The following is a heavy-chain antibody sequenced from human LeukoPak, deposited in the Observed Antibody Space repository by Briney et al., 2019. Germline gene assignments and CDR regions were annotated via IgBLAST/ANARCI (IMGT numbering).Heavy chain of an antibody. CDR1: GYTFTGYY. Sequence: ASVKVSCKASGYTFTGYYMHWVRQAPGQGLEWMGWINPNSGGTNYAQKFQGRVTMTKDTSISTAYMELSRLRSDDTAVYYCARDQRGYYGSGSYLNYWGQGTLVTVSS. CDR2: INPNSGGT. CDR3: ARDQRGYYGSGSYLNY. J-gene: IGHJ4*02. D-gene: IGHD3-10*01. V-gene: IGHV1-2*02.